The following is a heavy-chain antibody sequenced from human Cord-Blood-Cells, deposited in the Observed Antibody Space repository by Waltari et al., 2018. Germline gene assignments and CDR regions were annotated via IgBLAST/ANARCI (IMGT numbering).Heavy chain of an antibody. CDR2: IYYSGST. CDR3: ARQVWYGSGSYYNWFDP. D-gene: IGHD3-10*01. J-gene: IGHJ5*02. CDR1: GGSISSSSYY. V-gene: IGHV4-39*01. Sequence: QLQLQESGPGLVKPSETLSLTCTVSGGSISSSSYYWGWIRRPPGKGLGWIGSIYYSGSTYYNPSLKSRVTISVDTSKNQFSLKLSSVTAADTAVYYCARQVWYGSGSYYNWFDPWGQGTLVTVSS.